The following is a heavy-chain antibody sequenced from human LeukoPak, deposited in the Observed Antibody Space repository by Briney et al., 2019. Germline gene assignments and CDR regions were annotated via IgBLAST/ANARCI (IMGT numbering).Heavy chain of an antibody. CDR3: AREVTVVPAANHYYYYMDV. CDR2: ISAYNGNT. CDR1: GYTFTSYG. J-gene: IGHJ6*03. D-gene: IGHD2-2*01. V-gene: IGHV1-18*01. Sequence: ASVKVSCKASGYTFTSYGISWLRQAPGQGLEWMGWISAYNGNTNYAQKLQGRVTMTTDTSTSTAYMELRSLRSDDTAVYYCAREVTVVPAANHYYYYMDVWGKGTTVTVSS.